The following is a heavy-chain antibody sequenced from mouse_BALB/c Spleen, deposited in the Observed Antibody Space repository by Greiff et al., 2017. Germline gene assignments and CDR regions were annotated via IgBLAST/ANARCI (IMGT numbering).Heavy chain of an antibody. CDR2: ISSGGSYT. V-gene: IGHV5-9-4*01. CDR3: ARDRSTMITTAYAMDY. D-gene: IGHD2-4*01. J-gene: IGHJ4*01. Sequence: EVQVVESGGGLVKPGGSLKLSCAASGFTFSSYAMSWVRQSPEKRLEWVAEISSGGSYTYYPDTVTGRFTISRDNAKNTLYLEMSSLRSEDTAMYYCARDRSTMITTAYAMDYWGQGTSVTVSS. CDR1: GFTFSSYA.